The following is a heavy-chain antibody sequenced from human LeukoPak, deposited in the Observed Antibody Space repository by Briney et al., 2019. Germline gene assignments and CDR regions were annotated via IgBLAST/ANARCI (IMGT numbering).Heavy chain of an antibody. V-gene: IGHV3-48*01. D-gene: IGHD3-10*01. CDR3: ARVRSVPDY. CDR1: GFTFSSYS. J-gene: IGHJ4*02. Sequence: GGSLRLSCAASGFTFSSYSMNWVRQDPGKGLEWVSYISSGSSTIYYADSVKGRFTISRDNAKNSLYLQMNSLRAEDTAVYYCARVRSVPDYWGQGTLVTVSS. CDR2: ISSGSSTI.